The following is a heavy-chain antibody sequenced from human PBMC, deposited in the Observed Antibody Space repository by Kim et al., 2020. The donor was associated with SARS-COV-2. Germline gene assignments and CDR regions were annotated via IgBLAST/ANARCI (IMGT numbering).Heavy chain of an antibody. Sequence: IPIFGTANYAQKFQGRVTITADESTSTAYMELSSLRSEDTAVYYCARDATWGQGTLVTVSS. V-gene: IGHV1-69*01. CDR3: ARDAT. J-gene: IGHJ4*02. CDR2: IPIFGTA.